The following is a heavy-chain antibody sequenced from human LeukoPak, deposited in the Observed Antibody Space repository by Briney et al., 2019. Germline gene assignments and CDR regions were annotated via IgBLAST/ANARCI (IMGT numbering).Heavy chain of an antibody. CDR1: GFTFRTFA. V-gene: IGHV3-33*06. CDR2: IWFGGAAGPDK. J-gene: IGHJ4*02. D-gene: IGHD6-19*01. Sequence: PGGSLRLSCAASGFTFRTFAMDWVRQAPGKGLEWVAAIWFGGAAGPDKNYADSVRGRFVISRDNSKNTLLLQMNNLRAEDTGVYYCAKEAGSGWRYFDNWGQGTLVTVSS. CDR3: AKEAGSGWRYFDN.